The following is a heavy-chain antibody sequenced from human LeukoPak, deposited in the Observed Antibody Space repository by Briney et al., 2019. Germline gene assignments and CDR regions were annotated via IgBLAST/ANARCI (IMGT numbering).Heavy chain of an antibody. V-gene: IGHV3-23*01. D-gene: IGHD3-10*01. J-gene: IGHJ6*03. CDR3: AKGPLSSSNYYMDV. CDR1: GLTFSDDA. Sequence: GGSLRLSCAASGLTFSDDAVTWVRQAPGKGLEWVSSITGGTTYTYYADSMKGRFTISRDNSKNTLYLQMSSLRAEDTAVYYCAKGPLSSSNYYMDVWGKGTTVTVSS. CDR2: ITGGTTYT.